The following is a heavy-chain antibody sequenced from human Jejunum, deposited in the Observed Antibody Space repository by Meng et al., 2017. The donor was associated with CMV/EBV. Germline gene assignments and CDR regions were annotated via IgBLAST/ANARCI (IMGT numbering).Heavy chain of an antibody. Sequence: LKCLVSKLVKPTETRRWTCSFSGFSLTTTGVAVGWIRQPPGKALEWLALIYWDDDERYSPSLKTRLTITKDTSKNQVVLTMTNMDPVDTATYYCALFTRSWFDPWGQGTLVTVSS. D-gene: IGHD2-2*01. CDR2: IYWDDDE. V-gene: IGHV2-5*02. J-gene: IGHJ5*02. CDR3: ALFTRSWFDP. CDR1: GFSLTTTGVA.